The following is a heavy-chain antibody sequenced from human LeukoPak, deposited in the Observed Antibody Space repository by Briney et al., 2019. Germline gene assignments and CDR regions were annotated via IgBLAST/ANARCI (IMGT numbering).Heavy chain of an antibody. CDR2: IGSSSRII. J-gene: IGHJ3*02. D-gene: IGHD3-22*01. CDR1: GFTFSSYT. V-gene: IGHV3-48*01. CDR3: AKGSGYYSRDAFDI. Sequence: GGSLRLSCAASGFTFSSYTMNWVRQAPGKGLEWVSYIGSSSRIIYYADSVEGRFAISRDSSKNTLYLQMNSLRAEDTAVYYCAKGSGYYSRDAFDIWGQGTMVTVSS.